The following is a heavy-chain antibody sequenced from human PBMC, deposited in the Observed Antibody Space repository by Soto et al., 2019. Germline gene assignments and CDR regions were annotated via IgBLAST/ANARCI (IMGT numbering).Heavy chain of an antibody. CDR2: ISGSGGRT. J-gene: IGHJ3*02. CDR1: GFTFSSYA. V-gene: IGHV3-23*01. Sequence: LRLSCAASGFTFSSYAMSWVRQAPGKGLEWVSGISGSGGRTYYADSVKGRFTISRDNSNNTLSLQMHILRVEDTAVYFCAKGGYYSLFDIWGQGTMVTVSS. CDR3: AKGGYYSLFDI. D-gene: IGHD3-16*01.